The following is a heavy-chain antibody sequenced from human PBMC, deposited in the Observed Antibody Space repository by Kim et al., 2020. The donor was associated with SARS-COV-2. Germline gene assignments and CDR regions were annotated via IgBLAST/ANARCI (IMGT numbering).Heavy chain of an antibody. Sequence: ASVKVSCKASGYTFTGYYMHWVRQAPGQGLEWMGWINPNSGGTNYAQKFQGWVTMTRDTSISTAYMELSRLRSDDTAVYYCARDSGSPNRLLWFGESQNAFDIWGQGTMVTVSS. J-gene: IGHJ3*02. CDR1: GYTFTGYY. CDR2: INPNSGGT. V-gene: IGHV1-2*04. CDR3: ARDSGSPNRLLWFGESQNAFDI. D-gene: IGHD3-10*01.